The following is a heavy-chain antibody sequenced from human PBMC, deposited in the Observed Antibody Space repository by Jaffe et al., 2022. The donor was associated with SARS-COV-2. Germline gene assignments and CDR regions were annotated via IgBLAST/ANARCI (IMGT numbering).Heavy chain of an antibody. CDR3: AREAADFHVLLEQGAFDI. CDR1: GGSISSYY. J-gene: IGHJ3*02. V-gene: IGHV4-4*07. Sequence: QVQLQESGPGLVKPSETLSLTCTVSGGSISSYYWSWIRQPAGKGLEWIGRIYTSGSTNYNPSLKSRVTMSVDTSKNQFSLKLSSVTAADTAVYYCAREAADFHVLLEQGAFDIWGQGTMVTVSS. D-gene: IGHD3-10*01. CDR2: IYTSGST.